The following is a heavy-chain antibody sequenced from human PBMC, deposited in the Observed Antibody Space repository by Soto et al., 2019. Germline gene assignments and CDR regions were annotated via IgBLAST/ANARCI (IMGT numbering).Heavy chain of an antibody. D-gene: IGHD6-13*01. Sequence: QVQLVQSGAEVKKPGASVKVSCKASGFTFSAYYIYWVRQAPGQGLEWIGWINPNSGGTNNAQKFQGRVTMTRATSTSTGYMELSALISDDTAVYYCARSLLDEYSSSWRSAYYGMDVWGQGTTVTVSS. CDR3: ARSLLDEYSSSWRSAYYGMDV. J-gene: IGHJ6*02. CDR1: GFTFSAYY. CDR2: INPNSGGT. V-gene: IGHV1-2*02.